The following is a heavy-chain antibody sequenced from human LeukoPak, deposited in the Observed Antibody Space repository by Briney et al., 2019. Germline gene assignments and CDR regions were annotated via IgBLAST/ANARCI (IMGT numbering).Heavy chain of an antibody. CDR3: ARQGAEVGATAKFDY. V-gene: IGHV1-46*01. CDR1: GYTFTNYD. J-gene: IGHJ4*02. D-gene: IGHD1-26*01. Sequence: ASVKISCKASGYTFTNYDVNWVRQAPGQGLEWMGIINPRGDYTTYAQNFQGRVTMTRDTSTSTIYMELSSLRSEDTAVYYCARQGAEVGATAKFDYWGQGTLVTVSS. CDR2: INPRGDYT.